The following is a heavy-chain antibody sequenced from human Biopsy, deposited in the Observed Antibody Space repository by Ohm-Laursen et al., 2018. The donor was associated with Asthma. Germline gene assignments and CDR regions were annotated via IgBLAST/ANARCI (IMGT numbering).Heavy chain of an antibody. CDR1: GFVFRSHA. Sequence: SLRLSCAASGFVFRSHAMHWVRQAPGKGLEWVSSISSSGASTYYADSAKGRFTISRDNSKNTLYLQMSSLRADDTAVYYCAKGGTYTTDRYAYWGQGSLVTVSS. CDR2: ISSSGAST. V-gene: IGHV3-23*01. CDR3: AKGGTYTTDRYAY. J-gene: IGHJ4*02. D-gene: IGHD1-26*01.